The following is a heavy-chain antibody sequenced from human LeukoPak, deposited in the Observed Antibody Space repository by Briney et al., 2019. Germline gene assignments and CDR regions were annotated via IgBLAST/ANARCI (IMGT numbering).Heavy chain of an antibody. CDR2: ISGSGDNT. Sequence: GGSLRLSCAASGFTFSHYAMSWVRQAPGKGLEWVSAISGSGDNTYYADSVKGRFTISRDNSKNTLYLQMNSLRAEDTAIYYCAKDFRGYSSSSAVFDYWGQGTLVTVSS. V-gene: IGHV3-23*01. CDR3: AKDFRGYSSSSAVFDY. D-gene: IGHD6-6*01. CDR1: GFTFSHYA. J-gene: IGHJ4*02.